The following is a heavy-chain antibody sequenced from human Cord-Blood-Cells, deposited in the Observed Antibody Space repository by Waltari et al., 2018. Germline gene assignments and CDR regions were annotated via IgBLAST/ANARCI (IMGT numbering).Heavy chain of an antibody. J-gene: IGHJ4*02. V-gene: IGHV3-33*01. CDR2: IWYDGSNK. CDR1: GFTFSSYG. CDR3: ARHAVAAAAYDY. D-gene: IGHD6-13*01. Sequence: QVQLVESGGGVVQPGRSLRLSCAASGFTFSSYGMLWVRQAPGKGPEWVAVIWYDGSNKYYADSVKGRFTISRDNSKNTLYLQMNSLRAEDTAVYYCARHAVAAAAYDYWGQGTLVTVSS.